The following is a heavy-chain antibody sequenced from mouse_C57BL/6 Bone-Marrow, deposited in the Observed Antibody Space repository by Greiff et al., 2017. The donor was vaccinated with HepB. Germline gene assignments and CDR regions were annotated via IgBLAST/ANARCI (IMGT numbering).Heavy chain of an antibody. CDR1: GYTFTSYW. Sequence: QVQLQQPGAELVKPGASVKMSCKASGYTFTSYWITWVKQRPGQGLEWIGDIDPGSGSTNYNEKFKSKATLTVDTSSSAAYMQLSSLTSEDSAAYYCARRIYYGYDVPFAYWGQGTLVTVSA. CDR2: IDPGSGST. V-gene: IGHV1-55*01. J-gene: IGHJ3*01. CDR3: ARRIYYGYDVPFAY. D-gene: IGHD2-2*01.